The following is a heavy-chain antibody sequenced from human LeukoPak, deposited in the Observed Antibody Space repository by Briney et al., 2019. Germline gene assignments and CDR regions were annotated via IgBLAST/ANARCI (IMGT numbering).Heavy chain of an antibody. D-gene: IGHD3-10*01. Sequence: GGSLRLSCAASGFTFSSYGMHWVRQAPGKGLEWVAFIRYDGSNKYYADSVKGRFTISRDNSKNTLYLQMNSLRAEDTAVYYCARDQYGSGDGYYMDVWGKGTTVTMSS. CDR1: GFTFSSYG. CDR2: IRYDGSNK. V-gene: IGHV3-30*02. CDR3: ARDQYGSGDGYYMDV. J-gene: IGHJ6*03.